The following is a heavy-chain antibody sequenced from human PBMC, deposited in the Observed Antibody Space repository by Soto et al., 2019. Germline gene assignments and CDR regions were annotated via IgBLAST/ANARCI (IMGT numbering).Heavy chain of an antibody. CDR2: IGSAGDT. CDR1: GFTFSSYA. J-gene: IGHJ4*02. CDR3: ARGYLGSFDY. D-gene: IGHD7-27*01. Sequence: GGALRLSCAASGFTFSSYAVHWVRQPTGKGLEWVSVIGSAGDTYYPGSVKGRFTISRENAKNSLYLQMNSLRAEDTAVYYCARGYLGSFDYWGQGTLVTVSS. V-gene: IGHV3-13*01.